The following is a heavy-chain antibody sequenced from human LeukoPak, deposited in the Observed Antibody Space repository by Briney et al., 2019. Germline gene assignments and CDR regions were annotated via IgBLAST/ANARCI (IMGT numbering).Heavy chain of an antibody. D-gene: IGHD3-10*01. CDR3: AAGLLWCGESNRYYYMDV. CDR2: IVVCRGNT. V-gene: IGHV1-58*02. J-gene: IGHJ6*03. Sequence: GTSVRVSRTASGVTFTSSAMQGGRQARGQRLEWIGWIVVCRGNTNYAQKFQERVTITRDMSTSTAYMELSSLRSEDTAVYYCAAGLLWCGESNRYYYMDVWGKGTTVTVSS. CDR1: GVTFTSSA.